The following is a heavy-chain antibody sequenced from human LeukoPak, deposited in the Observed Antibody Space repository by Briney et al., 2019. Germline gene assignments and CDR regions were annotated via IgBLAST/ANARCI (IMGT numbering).Heavy chain of an antibody. V-gene: IGHV5-51*01. CDR3: ARLSRITMVRGAMDA. D-gene: IGHD3-10*01. Sequence: GESLKISCKGSGYXFTDYWISWVRPMPGQGLEWMGLIYPRDSEIRNSPSFQGQVTISADKSINTAYLQWSTLKASDTAIYYCARLSRITMVRGAMDAWGQGIPVTVSS. CDR1: GYXFTDYW. J-gene: IGHJ6*02. CDR2: IYPRDSEI.